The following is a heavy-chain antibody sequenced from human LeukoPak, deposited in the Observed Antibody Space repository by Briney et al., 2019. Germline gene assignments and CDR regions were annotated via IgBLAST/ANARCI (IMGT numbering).Heavy chain of an antibody. J-gene: IGHJ4*02. CDR3: GRVGDGYNDNY. CDR1: GFTFSRYW. V-gene: IGHV3-74*01. Sequence: GGSLRLSCAASGFTFSRYWMHWVRQAPGKGLVWVSRIKSDGSSTSYVDSVKGRFTTSRDNVKNTLYLQMNSLRAEDTAVYYCGRVGDGYNDNYWGQGTLVTVSS. CDR2: IKSDGSST. D-gene: IGHD5-24*01.